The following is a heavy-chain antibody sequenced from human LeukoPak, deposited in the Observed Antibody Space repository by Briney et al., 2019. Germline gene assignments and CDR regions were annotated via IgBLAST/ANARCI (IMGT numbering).Heavy chain of an antibody. CDR3: AKDLIPGQQLFYAFDI. V-gene: IGHV3-23*01. CDR1: GGSISSYY. Sequence: PSETLSLTCTVSGGSISSYYWSWVRQAPGKGLEWVSAISGSGGSTYYADSVKGLFTISRDNSKNTLYLQMNSLRAEDTAVYYCAKDLIPGQQLFYAFDIWGQGTMVTVSS. D-gene: IGHD6-13*01. CDR2: ISGSGGST. J-gene: IGHJ3*02.